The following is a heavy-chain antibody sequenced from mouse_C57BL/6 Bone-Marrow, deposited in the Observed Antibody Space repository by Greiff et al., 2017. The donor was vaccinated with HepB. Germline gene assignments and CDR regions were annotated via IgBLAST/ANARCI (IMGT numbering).Heavy chain of an antibody. V-gene: IGHV3-6*01. CDR2: ISYDGSN. CDR1: GYSITSGYY. CDR3: AVYSNYGAY. Sequence: EVKVEESGPGLVKPSQSLSLTCSVTGYSITSGYYWNWIRQFPGNKLEWMGYISYDGSNNYNPSLKNRISITRDTSKNQFFLKLNSVTTEDTATYYCAVYSNYGAYWGQGTLVTVSA. D-gene: IGHD2-5*01. J-gene: IGHJ3*01.